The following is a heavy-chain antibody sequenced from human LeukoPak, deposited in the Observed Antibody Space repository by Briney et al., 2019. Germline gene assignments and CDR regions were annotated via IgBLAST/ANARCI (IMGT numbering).Heavy chain of an antibody. CDR3: AKDRSMVRGVPRGGMDV. V-gene: IGHV3-30*18. CDR2: ISYDGSNK. Sequence: PGRSLRLSCAASGFTFSSYGMHWVRQAPGKGLEWVAVISYDGSNKYYADSVKGRFTISRDNSKNTLYLQMNSLRAEDTAVYYCAKDRSMVRGVPRGGMDVWGKGTTVTVSS. D-gene: IGHD3-10*01. J-gene: IGHJ6*04. CDR1: GFTFSSYG.